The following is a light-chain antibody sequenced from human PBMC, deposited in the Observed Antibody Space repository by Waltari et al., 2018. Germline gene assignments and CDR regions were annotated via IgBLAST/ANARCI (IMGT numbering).Light chain of an antibody. CDR3: QSFDTSLTAWV. J-gene: IGLJ3*02. V-gene: IGLV1-40*01. Sequence: QSVLTQPPSVSGAPGQRVTISCTGSSSNIGAVFLVHWYQQLPGTVPNLLIFSNKKRPPGVPARFSGSRSGTSASLAITGLQAEDEADYYCQSFDTSLTAWVFGGGTKLTVL. CDR2: SNK. CDR1: SSNIGAVFL.